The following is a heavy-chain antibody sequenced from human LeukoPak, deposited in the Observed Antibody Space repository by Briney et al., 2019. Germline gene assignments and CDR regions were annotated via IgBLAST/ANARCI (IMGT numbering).Heavy chain of an antibody. CDR2: IDKSGGTT. D-gene: IGHD2-21*01. Sequence: GGSLRLSCAASGFTFSSYYMSWARQAPGKGLEWVSGIDKSGGTTCYADSVKGRFTISRDNSKNTLYLQMSSLRAEDTAVYYCAKDLSWWGSDCWGLGTLVTVS. CDR1: GFTFSSYY. CDR3: AKDLSWWGSDC. J-gene: IGHJ4*02. V-gene: IGHV3-23*01.